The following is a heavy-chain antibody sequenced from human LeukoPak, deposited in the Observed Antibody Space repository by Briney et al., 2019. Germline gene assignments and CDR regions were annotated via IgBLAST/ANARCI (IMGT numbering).Heavy chain of an antibody. V-gene: IGHV4-59*08. J-gene: IGHJ6*03. CDR1: GGSISSYY. D-gene: IGHD3-10*01. Sequence: SETLSLTCTVSGGSISSYYWSWIRQPPGKGLEWIGYIYYSGSTNYNPSLKSRVTISVDTSKNQFSLKLSSVTAADTAVYYCARAPYGSATNNYYMDVWGKGTTVTVSS. CDR2: IYYSGST. CDR3: ARAPYGSATNNYYMDV.